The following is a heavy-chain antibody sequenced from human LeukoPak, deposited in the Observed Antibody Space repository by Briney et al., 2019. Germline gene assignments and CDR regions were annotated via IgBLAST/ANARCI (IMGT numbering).Heavy chain of an antibody. Sequence: GGSLRLSCAASGFTFSNFGMNWVRQAPGKGLEWVSSISSSGTYMYYADSLKGRFTISRDNAKNSLYLQMNSLRAEDTAVYYCARNFKAASGTDWFDPWGQGTLVTVSS. V-gene: IGHV3-21*01. J-gene: IGHJ5*02. CDR2: ISSSGTYM. CDR3: ARNFKAASGTDWFDP. D-gene: IGHD6-13*01. CDR1: GFTFSNFG.